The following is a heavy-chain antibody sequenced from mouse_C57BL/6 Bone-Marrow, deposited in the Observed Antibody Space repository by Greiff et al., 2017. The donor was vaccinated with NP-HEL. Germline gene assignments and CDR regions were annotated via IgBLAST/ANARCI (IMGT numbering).Heavy chain of an antibody. CDR2: IYPGSGGT. D-gene: IGHD2-3*01. J-gene: IGHJ3*01. CDR1: GYTFTSYW. Sequence: VQLQQSGAELVKPGASVKMSCKASGYTFTSYWITWVKQRPGQGLEWIGDIYPGSGGTNYNEKFKSKATLTVDTSSSTAYMPLSSLTSEDSAVYYCARGYFFAYWGQGTLVTVSA. V-gene: IGHV1-55*01. CDR3: ARGYFFAY.